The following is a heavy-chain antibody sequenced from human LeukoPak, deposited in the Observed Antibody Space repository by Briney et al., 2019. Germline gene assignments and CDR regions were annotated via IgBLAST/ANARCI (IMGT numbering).Heavy chain of an antibody. CDR2: IYYSGST. CDR3: ARAGLLWFGEGYFDY. CDR1: GGSISSYQ. J-gene: IGHJ4*02. D-gene: IGHD3-10*01. V-gene: IGHV4-59*01. Sequence: PSETLSLTCTVSGGSISSYQWSWIRQPPGKGLEWIGNIYYSGSTNYNPSLKSRVTISVDTSKNQFSLKLSSVTAADTAVYYCARAGLLWFGEGYFDYWGQGTLVTVSS.